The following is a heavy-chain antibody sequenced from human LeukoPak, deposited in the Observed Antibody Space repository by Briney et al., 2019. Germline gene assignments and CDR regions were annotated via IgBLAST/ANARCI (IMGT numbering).Heavy chain of an antibody. V-gene: IGHV3-21*06. J-gene: IGHJ4*02. CDR3: LRGDRRDY. Sequence: GGSLRLSCEASGFTFNTYSMNWARQAPGKGLEWVSSIDSSGGYMFYADSVKGRFIISRDDAKDSLYLQMNSLRVEDTAVYYCLRGDRRDYWGQGTLVTVSS. CDR1: GFTFNTYS. CDR2: IDSSGGYM.